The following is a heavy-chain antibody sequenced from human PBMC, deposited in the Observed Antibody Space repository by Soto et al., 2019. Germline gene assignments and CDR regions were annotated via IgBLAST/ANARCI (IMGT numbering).Heavy chain of an antibody. CDR2: ISSSSSYT. V-gene: IGHV3-11*06. J-gene: IGHJ6*02. CDR3: ASNHLGTTPYGMDV. CDR1: GFTFSDYY. D-gene: IGHD1-7*01. Sequence: PGGSLRLSCAASGFTFSDYYMSWIRQAPGKGLEWVSYISSSSSYTNYADSVKGRFTISRDNAKNSLYLQMNSLRAEDTAVYYCASNHLGTTPYGMDVWGQGTTVTVSS.